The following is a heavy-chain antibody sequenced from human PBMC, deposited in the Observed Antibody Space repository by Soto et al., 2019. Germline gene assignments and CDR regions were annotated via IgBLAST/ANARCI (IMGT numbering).Heavy chain of an antibody. D-gene: IGHD1-1*01. Sequence: ASVKVSCKTSGYTFTSFDINWVRQATGQGLEWMGWMNPNSGNTGYAQMLQGRVTMTTDTSTSTAYMELRSLRSDDTAVYYCAREDWNWNKSDYWGQGTLVTVSS. CDR3: AREDWNWNKSDY. J-gene: IGHJ4*02. CDR1: GYTFTSFD. CDR2: MNPNSGNT. V-gene: IGHV1-8*01.